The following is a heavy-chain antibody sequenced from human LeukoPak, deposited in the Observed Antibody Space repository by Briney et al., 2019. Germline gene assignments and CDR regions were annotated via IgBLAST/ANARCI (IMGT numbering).Heavy chain of an antibody. V-gene: IGHV1-2*02. CDR2: INPNRWGT. Sequence: GASVKVSCKASGYTLTRSYMHWVRQAAGQGLEGMGWINPNRWGTNYAQKFHGRVPMTRDTLISTAYMELSRLRSDNTAVYYCASTGGVAATISYTYWFDPWGQGTLVTVSS. D-gene: IGHD2-15*01. J-gene: IGHJ5*02. CDR3: ASTGGVAATISYTYWFDP. CDR1: GYTLTRSY.